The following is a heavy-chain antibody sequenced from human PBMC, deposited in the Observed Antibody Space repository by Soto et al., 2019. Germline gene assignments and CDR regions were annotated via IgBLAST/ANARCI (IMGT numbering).Heavy chain of an antibody. D-gene: IGHD3-10*01. CDR3: ARDEFTMVRGVIISLRAFDI. CDR2: IIPIPGIA. Sequence: GASVKVSCKASGGTFSSYTISWVRQAPGQGLEWMGRIIPIPGIANYAQKFQGRVTITADKSTSTAYMELSSLRSEDTAVYYCARDEFTMVRGVIISLRAFDIWGQGTMVTVSS. J-gene: IGHJ3*02. V-gene: IGHV1-69*04. CDR1: GGTFSSYT.